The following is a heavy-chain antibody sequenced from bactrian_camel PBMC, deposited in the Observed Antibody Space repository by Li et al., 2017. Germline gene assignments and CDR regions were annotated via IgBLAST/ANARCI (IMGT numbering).Heavy chain of an antibody. Sequence: QLVESGGGLVQPGGSLRLSCAASGFTFSSYYMSWVRQAPLKGLEWVSTIHSDGSNTYYADSVKGRFTVSRDNAGNTVYLQMNSLKFEDTAVYYCARDTGDYAVADERGANAYWGQGTQVTVS. CDR2: IHSDGSNT. D-gene: IGHD4*01. V-gene: IGHV3-2*01. CDR1: GFTFSSYY. CDR3: ARDTGDYAVADERGANAY. J-gene: IGHJ4*01.